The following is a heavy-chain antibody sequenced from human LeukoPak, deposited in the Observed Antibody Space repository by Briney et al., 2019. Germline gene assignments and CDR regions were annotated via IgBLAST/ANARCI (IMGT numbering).Heavy chain of an antibody. D-gene: IGHD3-22*01. J-gene: IGHJ4*02. Sequence: ASVKVSCKVSGYXLTELSMHWVRQAPGKGLEWMGGFDPEDGETIYAQKFQGRVTMTEDTSTDTAYMELSSLRSEDTAVYYCATWDSGFSYYFDYWGQGTLVTVSS. CDR3: ATWDSGFSYYFDY. V-gene: IGHV1-24*01. CDR1: GYXLTELS. CDR2: FDPEDGET.